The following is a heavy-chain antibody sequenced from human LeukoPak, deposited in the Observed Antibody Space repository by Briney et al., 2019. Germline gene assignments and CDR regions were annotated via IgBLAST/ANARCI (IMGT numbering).Heavy chain of an antibody. Sequence: SETLSLTRAVSGGPLSAYYWTWRRQPPGQRKEWSGYISTSGRTNSNPSLKSRVTISVDTSKNQFSLNLSSVTAADTAVYYCARLHGGKGQYYFDYWGQGTLVTVSS. V-gene: IGHV4-4*09. D-gene: IGHD4-23*01. CDR3: ARLHGGKGQYYFDY. J-gene: IGHJ4*02. CDR1: GGPLSAYY. CDR2: ISTSGRT.